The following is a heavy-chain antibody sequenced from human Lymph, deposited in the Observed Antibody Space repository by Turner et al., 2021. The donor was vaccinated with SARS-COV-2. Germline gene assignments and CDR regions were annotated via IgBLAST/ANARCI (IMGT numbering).Heavy chain of an antibody. V-gene: IGHV1-2*02. CDR3: VRGESIEVAGTQYFDY. D-gene: IGHD6-19*01. CDR1: SNTFTGYY. J-gene: IGHJ4*02. CDR2: NNPNSGGT. Sequence: QLRLAQSGADVKTPGASVLVSCKSSSNTFTGYYKHWVRQAPVQGLEWMGWNNPNSGGTSYAQKFQGRVTMTRDTSISTAYMELSRLRSDDTDVYYCVRGESIEVAGTQYFDYWGQGTLVTVSS.